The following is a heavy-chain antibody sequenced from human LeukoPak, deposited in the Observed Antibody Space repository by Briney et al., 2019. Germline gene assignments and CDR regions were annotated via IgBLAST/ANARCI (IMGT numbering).Heavy chain of an antibody. CDR3: AKEFPDSSSPLKFDP. Sequence: GGSLRLSCAASGFTFSAFAMHWVRQAPGKGLEWVSAISGSGGSTYYADSVKGRFTISRDNSKNTLYLQMNSLRAEDTAVYYCAKEFPDSSSPLKFDPWGQGTLVTVSS. CDR1: GFTFSAFA. V-gene: IGHV3-23*01. J-gene: IGHJ5*02. D-gene: IGHD6-13*01. CDR2: ISGSGGST.